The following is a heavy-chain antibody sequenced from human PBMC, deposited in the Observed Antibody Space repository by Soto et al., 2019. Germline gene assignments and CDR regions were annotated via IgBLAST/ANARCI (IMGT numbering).Heavy chain of an antibody. CDR2: IYYSGNT. V-gene: IGHV4-30-4*01. J-gene: IGHJ4*02. CDR1: GDSISSDDYY. CDR3: AAELSGYSYGPGDLY. D-gene: IGHD5-18*01. Sequence: SETLSLTGTVSGDSISSDDYYWNWIRQPPGKGLEWIGYIYYSGNTYYNPSLKSRVSISVDRSKNQFSLELNSVTAADTAVYFCAAELSGYSYGPGDLYWGRGTLVTVS.